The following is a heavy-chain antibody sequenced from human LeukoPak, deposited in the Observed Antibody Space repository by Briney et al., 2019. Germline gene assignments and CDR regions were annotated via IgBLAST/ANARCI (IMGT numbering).Heavy chain of an antibody. CDR1: GYTFTSYY. CDR3: ARPGSSGSTRGAFDI. CDR2: INPSGGST. J-gene: IGHJ3*02. D-gene: IGHD1-26*01. Sequence: GASVKVSCKASGYTFTSYYMHWVRQAPGQGLEWMGIINPSGGSTSYAQKFQGRVTMTRDTSTSTVYMELSSLRSEDAAVYYCARPGSSGSTRGAFDIWGQGTMVTVSS. V-gene: IGHV1-46*01.